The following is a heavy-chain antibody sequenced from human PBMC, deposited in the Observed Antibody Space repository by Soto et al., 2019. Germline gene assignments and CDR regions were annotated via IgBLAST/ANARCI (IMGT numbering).Heavy chain of an antibody. CDR2: ISYDGSNK. CDR1: GFTFSSYG. CDR3: AKGGKTTVTTLYYYYYGMDV. D-gene: IGHD4-4*01. V-gene: IGHV3-30*18. J-gene: IGHJ6*02. Sequence: GGSLRLSCAASGFTFSSYGMHWVRQAPGKGLEWVAVISYDGSNKYYADSVKGRFTISRDNSKNTLYLQMNSLRAEDTAVYYCAKGGKTTVTTLYYYYYGMDVWGQGTTVTVSS.